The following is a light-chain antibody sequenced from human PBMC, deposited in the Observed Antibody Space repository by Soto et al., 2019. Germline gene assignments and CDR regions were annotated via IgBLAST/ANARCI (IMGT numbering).Light chain of an antibody. CDR3: QQRSNWPIT. CDR2: DAV. Sequence: EIELTQSPATLSLSPGERATLSCRASQSVSSFLVWYQQKPGQAPRLLIYDAVNRVTGIPARFSGSGSGTDFTLTISSLEPEDFAVYYCQQRSNWPITFGQGTRLEIK. CDR1: QSVSSF. J-gene: IGKJ5*01. V-gene: IGKV3-11*01.